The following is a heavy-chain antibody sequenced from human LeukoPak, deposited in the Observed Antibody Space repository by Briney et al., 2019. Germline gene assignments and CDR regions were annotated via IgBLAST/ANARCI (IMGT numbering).Heavy chain of an antibody. Sequence: PGGSLRLSCAASGFTFSSYGMHWVRQAPGKGLEWVAVISYDGSNKYYADSVKGRFTISRDNSKNTLYLQMNSLRAEDTAVYYCANGGSRFDYWGQGTLVTVSS. CDR3: ANGGSRFDY. V-gene: IGHV3-30*18. CDR1: GFTFSSYG. J-gene: IGHJ4*02. CDR2: ISYDGSNK. D-gene: IGHD1-26*01.